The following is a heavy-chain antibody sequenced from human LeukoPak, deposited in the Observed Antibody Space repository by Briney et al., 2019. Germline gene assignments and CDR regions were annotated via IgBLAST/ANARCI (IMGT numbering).Heavy chain of an antibody. D-gene: IGHD3-3*01. Sequence: SETLSLTCTVSGGSISSYYWSWIRQPPGKGLEWIGYIYTSGSTNYNPSLKSRATISVDTSKNQFSLKLSSVTAADTAVYYCARHSMKLRFLEWLPISSDYYYYYMDVWGKGTTVTVSS. CDR1: GGSISSYY. J-gene: IGHJ6*03. CDR2: IYTSGST. CDR3: ARHSMKLRFLEWLPISSDYYYYYMDV. V-gene: IGHV4-4*09.